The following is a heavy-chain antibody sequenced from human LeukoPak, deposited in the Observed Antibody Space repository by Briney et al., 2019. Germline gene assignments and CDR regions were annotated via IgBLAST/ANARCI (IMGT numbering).Heavy chain of an antibody. Sequence: GGSLRLSCAASGFTFSSYAMHWVRQAPGKGLEWVAVISYDGSNKYYADSVKGRFTISRDNSKNTLYLQMNSLRAEDTAVYYCARDRLGHCSGGSCYDPEYFQHWGQGTLVTVSS. CDR2: ISYDGSNK. D-gene: IGHD2-15*01. V-gene: IGHV3-30-3*01. J-gene: IGHJ1*01. CDR3: ARDRLGHCSGGSCYDPEYFQH. CDR1: GFTFSSYA.